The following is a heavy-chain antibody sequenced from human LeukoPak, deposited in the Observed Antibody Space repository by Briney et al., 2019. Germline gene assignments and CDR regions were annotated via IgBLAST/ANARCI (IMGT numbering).Heavy chain of an antibody. Sequence: GASVKVSRKAFGYTFTGYWMHWVRQAPGQGPEWMGVISPSGGSTIYAQKFQGRVTITADESTSTAYMELSSLRSEDTAVYYCARDFQGRPHDAFDIWGQGTMVTVSS. V-gene: IGHV1-46*01. CDR3: ARDFQGRPHDAFDI. CDR2: ISPSGGST. J-gene: IGHJ3*02. CDR1: GYTFTGYW. D-gene: IGHD2-15*01.